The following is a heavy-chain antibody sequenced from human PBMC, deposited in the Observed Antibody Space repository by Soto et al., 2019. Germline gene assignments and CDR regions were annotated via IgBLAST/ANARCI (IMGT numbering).Heavy chain of an antibody. Sequence: EVQLVESGGGLVHPGGSLKLSCAASGFPFNGSAMHWVRQASGKGLEWVVRIRSKPNNYATAYAASLQGRFTISRDDSKNTAYLQMNSLKTEDTAVYYCAGDFYYNMDVWGQGTTVTVSS. CDR2: IRSKPNNYAT. V-gene: IGHV3-73*02. CDR1: GFPFNGSA. CDR3: AGDFYYNMDV. J-gene: IGHJ6*02.